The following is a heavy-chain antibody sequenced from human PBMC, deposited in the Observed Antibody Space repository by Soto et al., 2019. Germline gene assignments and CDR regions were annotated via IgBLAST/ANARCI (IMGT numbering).Heavy chain of an antibody. CDR3: AREGYGGYDILTGYLLGYGMDV. CDR1: GFTFSSYE. CDR2: ISSSGSTI. J-gene: IGHJ6*02. D-gene: IGHD3-9*01. Sequence: SLRLSCAASGFTFSSYEMNWVRQAPGKGLEWVSYISSSGSTIYYADSVKGRFTISRDNAKNSLYLQMNSLRAEDTAVYYCAREGYGGYDILTGYLLGYGMDVWGQGTTVTVSS. V-gene: IGHV3-48*03.